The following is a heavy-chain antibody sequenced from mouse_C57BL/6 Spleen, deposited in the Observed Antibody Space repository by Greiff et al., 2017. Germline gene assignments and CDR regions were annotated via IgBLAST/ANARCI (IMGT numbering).Heavy chain of an antibody. Sequence: EVKLMESGEGLVKPGGSLKLSCAVSGFTFSSYAMSWVRQTPEKRLEWVAYISSGGDYIYYADTVKGRFTISRDNARNTLYLQMSSLKSEDTAMYYCTREKGVLRHFDYWGQGTTLTVSS. CDR2: ISSGGDYI. D-gene: IGHD1-2*01. CDR3: TREKGVLRHFDY. CDR1: GFTFSSYA. J-gene: IGHJ2*01. V-gene: IGHV5-9-1*02.